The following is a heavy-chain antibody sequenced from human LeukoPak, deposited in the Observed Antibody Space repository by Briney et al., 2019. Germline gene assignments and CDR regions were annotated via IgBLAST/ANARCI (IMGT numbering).Heavy chain of an antibody. CDR3: AHEIAAAVGYNWFDP. CDR2: ISAYNGNT. CDR1: GYTFTSYG. J-gene: IGHJ5*02. Sequence: GASVKVSCKASGYTFTSYGISWVRQAPGQGLEWMGWISAYNGNTNYAQKLQGRVTMTTDTSTSTAYMELRSLRSDDTAVYYCAHEIAAAVGYNWFDPWGQGTLVTVSS. V-gene: IGHV1-18*01. D-gene: IGHD6-13*01.